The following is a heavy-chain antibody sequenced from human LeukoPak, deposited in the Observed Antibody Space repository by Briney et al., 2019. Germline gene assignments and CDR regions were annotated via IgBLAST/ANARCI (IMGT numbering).Heavy chain of an antibody. D-gene: IGHD6-6*01. CDR3: ARDQEQLVYLFDL. Sequence: ASVKVSCKASGYTFTSYYMHWVRQAPGQGLEWMGIINPSGGSTSYAQKFQGRVTMTRDTSISTAYMELSRLRSDDTAVYYCARDQEQLVYLFDLWGRGTLVTVSS. V-gene: IGHV1-46*01. CDR1: GYTFTSYY. CDR2: INPSGGST. J-gene: IGHJ2*01.